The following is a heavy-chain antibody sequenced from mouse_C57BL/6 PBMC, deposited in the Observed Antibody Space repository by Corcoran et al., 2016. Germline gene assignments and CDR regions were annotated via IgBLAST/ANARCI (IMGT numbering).Heavy chain of an antibody. V-gene: IGHV9-3*01. CDR3: ARWTAQAYYFDY. CDR1: GYTFTTYG. J-gene: IGHJ2*01. Sequence: QIQLVQSGPELKKPGETVKISCKASGYTFTTYGMSWVKQAPGKGLKWMGWINTYSGVPTYADDFKERFAFSLETSASTAYFQINNLKNEDTATYVCARWTAQAYYFDYWCQGTTLTVSS. CDR2: INTYSGVP. D-gene: IGHD3-2*02.